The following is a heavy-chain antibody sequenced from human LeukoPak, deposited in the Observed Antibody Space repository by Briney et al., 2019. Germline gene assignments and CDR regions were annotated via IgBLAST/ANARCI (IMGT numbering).Heavy chain of an antibody. D-gene: IGHD3-10*01. CDR2: IYPGDSDT. CDR1: GYSFTSYW. J-gene: IGHJ5*02. V-gene: IGHV5-51*01. CDR3: ARLSPVLLWFGEPNGFDP. Sequence: GESLKISCKGSGYSFTSYWIGWVRQMPGKGLEWMGIIYPGDSDTRYSPSYQGQVTISADKSISTAYLQWSSLKASDTAMYYCARLSPVLLWFGEPNGFDPWGQGTLVTVSS.